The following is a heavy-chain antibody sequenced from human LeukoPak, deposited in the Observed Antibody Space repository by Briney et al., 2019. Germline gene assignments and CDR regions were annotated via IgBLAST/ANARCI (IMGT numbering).Heavy chain of an antibody. D-gene: IGHD3-9*01. CDR2: MNPNSGNT. CDR1: GYTFTSYD. Sequence: ASVKVSCKASGYTFTSYDINWVRQAPGQGLEWMGWMNPNSGNTSYAQKFQGRVTMTRNTSISTAYMELSSLRSEDTAVYYCARINVPPPVGSKELRYFDWQYYFDYWGQGTLVTVSS. J-gene: IGHJ4*02. CDR3: ARINVPPPVGSKELRYFDWQYYFDY. V-gene: IGHV1-8*01.